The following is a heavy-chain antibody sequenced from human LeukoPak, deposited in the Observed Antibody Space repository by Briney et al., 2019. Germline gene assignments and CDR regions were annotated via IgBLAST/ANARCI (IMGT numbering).Heavy chain of an antibody. CDR1: GGSVRSGSGS. CDR3: AGNYGASYRFDY. Sequence: SETLSLTCAVSGGSVRSGSGSWRWIRQPPGKGLELIRYIYHPGPPTYHPSLKSRVTISLHTSKNQLSLKLSSVAAADSVVYYCAGNYGASYRFDYWGQGTLVTVFS. V-gene: IGHV4-30-2*01. J-gene: IGHJ4*02. CDR2: IYHPGPP. D-gene: IGHD3-16*01.